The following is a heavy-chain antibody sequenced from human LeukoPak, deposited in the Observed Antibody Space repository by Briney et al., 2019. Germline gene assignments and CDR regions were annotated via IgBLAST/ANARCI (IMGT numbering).Heavy chain of an antibody. CDR2: IWYDGSNK. D-gene: IGHD5-18*01. J-gene: IGHJ4*02. Sequence: GGSLRLSCAASGFTFSSYAMHWVRQAPGKGLEWVAVIWYDGSNKYYADSVKGRFTISRDNSKNTLYLQMNSLRAEDTAVYYCARGGGYSYGYLDYWGQGTLVTVSS. CDR1: GFTFSSYA. V-gene: IGHV3-33*08. CDR3: ARGGGYSYGYLDY.